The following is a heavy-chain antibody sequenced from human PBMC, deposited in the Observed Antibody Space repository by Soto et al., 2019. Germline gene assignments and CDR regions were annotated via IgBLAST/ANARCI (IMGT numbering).Heavy chain of an antibody. CDR2: IWYDGSNK. CDR3: ARAPTRDFWFGELVDY. CDR1: GFTFSSYG. J-gene: IGHJ4*02. D-gene: IGHD3-10*01. Sequence: GGSLRLSCAASGFTFSSYGMHWVRQAPGKGLEWVAVIWYDGSNKYYADSVKGRFTISRDNSKNTLYLQMNSLRAEDTAVYYCARAPTRDFWFGELVDYWGQGTLVTVSS. V-gene: IGHV3-33*01.